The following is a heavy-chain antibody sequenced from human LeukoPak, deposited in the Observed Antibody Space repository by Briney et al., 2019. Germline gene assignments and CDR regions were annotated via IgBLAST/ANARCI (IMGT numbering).Heavy chain of an antibody. Sequence: PGGSLRLSCAASGFTFSSYAMSWVRQAPGKGLEWVSAISGSGGSTYYADSVKGRFTISRDNSKNTLYLQMNSLRAEDTAVYYCAKDREGRVTTGSWFDPWGQGTLVTVSS. J-gene: IGHJ5*02. CDR2: ISGSGGST. CDR1: GFTFSSYA. D-gene: IGHD4-17*01. V-gene: IGHV3-23*01. CDR3: AKDREGRVTTGSWFDP.